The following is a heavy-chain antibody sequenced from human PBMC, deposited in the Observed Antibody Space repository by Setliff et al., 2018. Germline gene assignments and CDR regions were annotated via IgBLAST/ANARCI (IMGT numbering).Heavy chain of an antibody. CDR1: GFIFNTYG. D-gene: IGHD2-2*01. Sequence: GGSLRLSCGASGFIFNTYGMHWVRQAPGKGLEWVAFTWYDGINKYYADSVKGRFTISRDNSKNTLYLQMNSLRVDDTAVYYCASYCSSTSCPFDYWGQGTLVTVSS. V-gene: IGHV3-33*01. J-gene: IGHJ4*02. CDR3: ASYCSSTSCPFDY. CDR2: TWYDGINK.